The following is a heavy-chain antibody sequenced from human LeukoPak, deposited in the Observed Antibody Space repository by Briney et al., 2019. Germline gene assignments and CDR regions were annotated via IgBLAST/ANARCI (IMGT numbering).Heavy chain of an antibody. J-gene: IGHJ6*02. CDR1: GYTFTSYD. CDR2: ISAYNGNT. CDR3: ARDPFGVSSGYYYSDYYYGMDV. Sequence: ASVKVSCKASGYTFTSYDINWVRQATGQGLEWMGWISAYNGNTNYAQKLQGRVTMTTDTSTSTAYMELRSLRSDDTAVYYCARDPFGVSSGYYYSDYYYGMDVWGQGTTVTISS. V-gene: IGHV1-18*01. D-gene: IGHD3-22*01.